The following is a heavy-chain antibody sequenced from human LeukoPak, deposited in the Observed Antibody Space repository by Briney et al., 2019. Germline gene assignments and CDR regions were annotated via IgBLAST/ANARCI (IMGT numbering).Heavy chain of an antibody. CDR3: AAGGTVAGPFDY. D-gene: IGHD6-19*01. CDR2: IYYSGST. J-gene: IGHJ4*02. Sequence: SETLSLTCTVSGGSISSYYWSWIRQPPGKGLEWIGYIYYSGSTNYNPSLKSRVTISVGTSKNQFSLKLSSVTAADTAVYYCAAGGTVAGPFDYWGQGTLVTVSS. V-gene: IGHV4-59*01. CDR1: GGSISSYY.